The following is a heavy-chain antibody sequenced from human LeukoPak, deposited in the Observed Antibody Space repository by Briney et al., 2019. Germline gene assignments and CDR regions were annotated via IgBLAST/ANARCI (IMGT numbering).Heavy chain of an antibody. V-gene: IGHV3-9*01. CDR2: ISWNSGSI. CDR3: ASSSSSISDGF. CDR1: GFTFDDYA. J-gene: IGHJ4*02. D-gene: IGHD6-13*01. Sequence: GGSLRLSCAASGFTFDDYAMHWVRQAPGKGLEWVSGISWNSGSIGYADSVKGRFTISRDNAKNSLYLQMNSLRAEDTAVYYCASSSSSISDGFWGQGTLVTVSS.